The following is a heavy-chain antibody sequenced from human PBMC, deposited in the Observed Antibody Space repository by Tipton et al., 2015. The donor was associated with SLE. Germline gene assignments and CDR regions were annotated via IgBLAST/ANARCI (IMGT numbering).Heavy chain of an antibody. V-gene: IGHV3-30*04. Sequence: SLRLYCAASGFTFSSYAMHWVRQAPGKGLEWVAVISYDGSNKYYADSVKGRFTISRDNSKNTLYLQMNSLRAEDTAVYYCASGLYWWCLDYCGQGTLVTVSS. CDR2: ISYDGSNK. D-gene: IGHD2-8*02. CDR1: GFTFSSYA. J-gene: IGHJ4*02. CDR3: ASGLYWWCLDY.